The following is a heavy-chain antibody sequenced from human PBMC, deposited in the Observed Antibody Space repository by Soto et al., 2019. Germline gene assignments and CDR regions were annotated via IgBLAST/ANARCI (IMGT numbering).Heavy chain of an antibody. CDR2: IYPADSDT. CDR1: GYSFTNYW. V-gene: IGHV5-51*01. J-gene: IGHJ6*02. CDR3: ATYTVVPAATYGMDV. D-gene: IGHD2-2*01. Sequence: PGESLKISCEASGYSFTNYWIGWVRQMPGKGLEWMGIIYPADSDTRYSPSFQGQVTISADKSISTAYLQWNSLKASDTAMYYCATYTVVPAATYGMDVWGQGTTVTVSS.